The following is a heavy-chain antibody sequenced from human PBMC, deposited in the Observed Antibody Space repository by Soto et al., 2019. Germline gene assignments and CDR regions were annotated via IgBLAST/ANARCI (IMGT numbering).Heavy chain of an antibody. CDR2: IYPGDSDT. V-gene: IGHV5-51*01. Sequence: PGESLKISCKGSGYSFTNYWIGWVRQMPGKGLEWMGIIYPGDSDTRYSPSFQGQVTISADKSISTAYLQWSSLRASDTAMYHCARSRWTPGYCSGGTCPGAFDIWGQGTMVTVSS. J-gene: IGHJ3*02. CDR3: ARSRWTPGYCSGGTCPGAFDI. D-gene: IGHD2-15*01. CDR1: GYSFTNYW.